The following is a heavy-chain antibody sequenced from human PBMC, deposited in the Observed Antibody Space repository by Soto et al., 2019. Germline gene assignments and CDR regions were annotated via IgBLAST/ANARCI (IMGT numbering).Heavy chain of an antibody. CDR3: AFSSGSGGLFDP. V-gene: IGHV3-33*01. D-gene: IGHD3-22*01. J-gene: IGHJ5*02. CDR1: GFTFSSYG. CDR2: IWYDGSNK. Sequence: QVQLVESGGGVVQPGRSLRLSCAASGFTFSSYGMHWVRQAPGKGLEWVAVIWYDGSNKYYADSVKGRFTISRDNSKNTLYLQMNSLRAEDTAVYYCAFSSGSGGLFDPWGQGTLVTVSS.